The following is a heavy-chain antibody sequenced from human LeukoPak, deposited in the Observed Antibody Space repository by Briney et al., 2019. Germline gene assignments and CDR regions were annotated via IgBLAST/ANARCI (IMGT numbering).Heavy chain of an antibody. J-gene: IGHJ4*02. D-gene: IGHD3-3*02. CDR1: GGTFRNYV. Sequence: SVKVSCKASGGTFRNYVVSWVRQAPGQGLEWMGGVITLFGTSNYAQKFQGRVTISTDESTNTAYMELSSLRTEDTAVYYCARDYFRGSISYTFDYWGQGTLVTVSS. CDR2: VITLFGTS. CDR3: ARDYFRGSISYTFDY. V-gene: IGHV1-69*05.